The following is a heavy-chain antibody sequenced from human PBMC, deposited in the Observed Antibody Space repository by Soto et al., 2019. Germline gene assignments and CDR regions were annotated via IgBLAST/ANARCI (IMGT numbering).Heavy chain of an antibody. CDR3: ARGARVVVAASVSFDY. Sequence: SETLSLTCAVYGGSFSGYYRSWIRQPPGKGLEWVGEINHSGSTNYNPSLKSRVTISVDTSKNQFSLKLSSVTAADTAVYYCARGARVVVAASVSFDYWGQGTLVTVSS. J-gene: IGHJ4*02. CDR1: GGSFSGYY. CDR2: INHSGST. V-gene: IGHV4-34*01. D-gene: IGHD2-15*01.